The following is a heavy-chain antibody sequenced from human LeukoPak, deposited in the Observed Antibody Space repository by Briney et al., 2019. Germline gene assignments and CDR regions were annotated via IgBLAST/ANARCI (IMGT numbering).Heavy chain of an antibody. CDR2: IYHSGST. CDR1: GYSISSGYY. D-gene: IGHD7-27*01. Sequence: SETLSLTCTVSGYSISSGYYWGWIRQPPGKGLEWIGSIYHSGSTYYNPSLKSRVTISLDTAKNQFSLRLTSVTAADTALYYCARGSGDLFPEWAFDFWGQGTMVTVSS. J-gene: IGHJ3*01. CDR3: ARGSGDLFPEWAFDF. V-gene: IGHV4-38-2*02.